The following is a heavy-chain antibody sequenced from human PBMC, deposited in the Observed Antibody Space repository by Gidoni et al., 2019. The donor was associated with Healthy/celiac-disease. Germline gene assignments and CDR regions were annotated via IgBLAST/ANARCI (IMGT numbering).Heavy chain of an antibody. D-gene: IGHD5-18*01. Sequence: QVQLVQSGAEVKKPGSSVKVSCKASGGTFSSHTISWVRQAPGQGLEWMGRIIPIMGIANDAQKFQGRVTITADKATSTAYMELGSLRSEDTAVYYCARGNVDTAMVPTYYFDYWGQGTLVTVSS. CDR2: IIPIMGIA. CDR1: GGTFSSHT. V-gene: IGHV1-69*02. CDR3: ARGNVDTAMVPTYYFDY. J-gene: IGHJ4*02.